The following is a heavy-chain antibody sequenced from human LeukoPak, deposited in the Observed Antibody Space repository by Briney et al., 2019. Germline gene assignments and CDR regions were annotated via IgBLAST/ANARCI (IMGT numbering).Heavy chain of an antibody. CDR3: ARDGAYSGYEFDY. J-gene: IGHJ4*02. D-gene: IGHD5-12*01. V-gene: IGHV1-46*01. Sequence: RGASVKVSCKASGYTFTRYYMHWVRQAPGQGLEWMGIINPSGGSTTYAQQFHGRVTMTRDTSTSTVYMELSSLRSEDTAVYHCARDGAYSGYEFDYWGQGPLVTVSS. CDR2: INPSGGST. CDR1: GYTFTRYY.